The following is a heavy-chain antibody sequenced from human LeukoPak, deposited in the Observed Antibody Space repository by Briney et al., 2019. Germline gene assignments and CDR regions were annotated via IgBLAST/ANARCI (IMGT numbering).Heavy chain of an antibody. CDR2: IYSTGNT. CDR1: GGSISSYY. V-gene: IGHV4-4*07. CDR3: ARGSDFGDC. J-gene: IGHJ4*02. Sequence: SETLSLTCTVSGGSISSYYWSWIRQPAGKGLEWIGRIYSTGNTNYNPSLKSRVTMSVDTSKNQLSMKLSSVTAADTAVYYCARGSDFGDCWGQGTLVTVSS. D-gene: IGHD4-17*01.